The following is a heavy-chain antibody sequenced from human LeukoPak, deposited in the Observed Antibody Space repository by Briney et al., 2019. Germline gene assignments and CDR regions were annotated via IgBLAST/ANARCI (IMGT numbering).Heavy chain of an antibody. CDR2: IIPIFGTA. D-gene: IGHD1-26*01. CDR1: GGTFSSYA. V-gene: IGHV1-69*05. Sequence: SVKVSCKASGGTFSSYAISWVRQAPGQGLEWMGGIIPIFGTANYAQKFQGRVTITTDESTSTAYMELSSLRSEDTAVYYCARDRGDSGSYYDAFDIWGQGTMVTVSS. CDR3: ARDRGDSGSYYDAFDI. J-gene: IGHJ3*02.